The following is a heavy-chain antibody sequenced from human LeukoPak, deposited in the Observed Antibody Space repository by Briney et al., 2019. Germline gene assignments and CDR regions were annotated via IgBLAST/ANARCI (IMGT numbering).Heavy chain of an antibody. CDR2: IIPIFGTA. V-gene: IGHV1-69*01. Sequence: SVKVSCKASEGTFSSYAISWVRQAPGQGLEWMEGIIPIFGTANYAQKFQGRVTITADESTSTAYMELSSLRSEDTAVYYCARDSPVLLWFGESPDAFDIWGQGTMVTVSS. D-gene: IGHD3-10*01. CDR3: ARDSPVLLWFGESPDAFDI. CDR1: EGTFSSYA. J-gene: IGHJ3*02.